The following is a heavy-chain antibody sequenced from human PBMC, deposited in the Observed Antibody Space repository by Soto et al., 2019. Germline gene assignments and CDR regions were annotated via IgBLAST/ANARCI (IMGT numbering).Heavy chain of an antibody. CDR3: ARDSEYYDILTGYFPSKGGYFQH. V-gene: IGHV3-30-3*01. CDR2: ISYDGSNK. CDR1: GFTFSSYA. J-gene: IGHJ1*01. Sequence: QVQLVESGGGVVQPGRSLRLSCAASGFTFSSYAMHWVLQAPGKGLECVAVISYDGSNKYYADSVKGRFTISRDNSKNTLYLQMNSLRADDTAVYYCARDSEYYDILTGYFPSKGGYFQHWGQGTLVTVSS. D-gene: IGHD3-9*01.